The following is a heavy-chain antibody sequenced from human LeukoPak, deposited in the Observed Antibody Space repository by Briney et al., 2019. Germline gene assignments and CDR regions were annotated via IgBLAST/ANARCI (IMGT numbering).Heavy chain of an antibody. V-gene: IGHV1-2*02. J-gene: IGHJ3*02. CDR2: INPNSGGT. CDR3: ARPRSKEWLSDAFDI. Sequence: ASVKVSCKASGYTFTGYYMHWVRQAPGQGLEWMGWINPNSGGTNYAQKFQGRVTMTRDTSISTAYMELSRLRSDATAVYYCARPRSKEWLSDAFDIWGQGTMVTVSS. D-gene: IGHD3-3*01. CDR1: GYTFTGYY.